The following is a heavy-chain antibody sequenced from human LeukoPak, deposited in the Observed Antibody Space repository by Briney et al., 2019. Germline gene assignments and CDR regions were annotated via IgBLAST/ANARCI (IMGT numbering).Heavy chain of an antibody. CDR2: IYTSRST. CDR3: ARAFRVVASTSVFDY. Sequence: PSETLSLTCTVSGGSISSYYWSWIRQPAGKGLEWIGRIYTSRSTYYNPSLKSRVTISVDTSKNQFSLKLSSVTAADTAVYYCARAFRVVASTSVFDYWGQGTLVTVSS. CDR1: GGSISSYY. J-gene: IGHJ4*02. D-gene: IGHD2-15*01. V-gene: IGHV4-4*07.